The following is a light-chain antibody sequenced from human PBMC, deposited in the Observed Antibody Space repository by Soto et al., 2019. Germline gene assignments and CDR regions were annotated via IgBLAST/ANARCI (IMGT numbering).Light chain of an antibody. J-gene: IGKJ3*01. Sequence: DIQMTQSPSSLSASVGDRVTITCRASQGISNYLAWYQQKPGKVPKLLIYAASTLQSGVPSRFSGSGAGTEFTLTISSLQPEDAATYYCQKYDSAPHTFGPGTQWDIK. CDR2: AAS. CDR1: QGISNY. V-gene: IGKV1-27*01. CDR3: QKYDSAPHT.